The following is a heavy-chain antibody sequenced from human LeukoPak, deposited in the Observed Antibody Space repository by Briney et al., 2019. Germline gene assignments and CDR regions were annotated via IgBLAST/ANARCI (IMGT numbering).Heavy chain of an antibody. Sequence: PGGSRRLSCAASGFTFSSYWMSWVRQAPGKGLEWVANIKQDGSEKYYVDSVKGRFTISRDNAKNSLYLQMNSLRAEDTAVYYCARAISYDFWSGYYATPPNWFDPWGQGTLVTVSS. CDR2: IKQDGSEK. D-gene: IGHD3-3*01. CDR1: GFTFSSYW. V-gene: IGHV3-7*01. CDR3: ARAISYDFWSGYYATPPNWFDP. J-gene: IGHJ5*02.